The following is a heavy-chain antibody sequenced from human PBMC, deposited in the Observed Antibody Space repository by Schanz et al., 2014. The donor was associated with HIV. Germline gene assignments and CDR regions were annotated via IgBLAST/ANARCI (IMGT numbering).Heavy chain of an antibody. CDR3: ASGVRGHYYYYAMDV. J-gene: IGHJ6*02. CDR1: GFTFSSYS. D-gene: IGHD3-16*01. Sequence: EVHLVESGGDLVQPGGSLRLSCAASGFTFSSYSMNWVRQAPGKGLEWVSSISSSDTLLYYADSVKGRFTISRDNANNSLSLQMNSLRAEDTAVYYCASGVRGHYYYYAMDVWGQGTTVTVSS. CDR2: ISSSDTLL. V-gene: IGHV3-21*01.